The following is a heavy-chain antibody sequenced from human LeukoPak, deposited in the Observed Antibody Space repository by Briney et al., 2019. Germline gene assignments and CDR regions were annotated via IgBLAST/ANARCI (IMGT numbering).Heavy chain of an antibody. CDR2: ISGGGGST. CDR3: ARQRGSGCLDY. D-gene: IGHD6-19*01. V-gene: IGHV3-23*01. CDR1: GFTFTSHA. J-gene: IGHJ4*02. Sequence: PGGSLRLSCAASGFTFTSHAMSWVRQAPWKGLEWVSVISGGGGSTYYADSVKGRFTISRDNSKNTLYLQMNSLRAEDTAVYYCARQRGSGCLDYWGQGTLVTVSS.